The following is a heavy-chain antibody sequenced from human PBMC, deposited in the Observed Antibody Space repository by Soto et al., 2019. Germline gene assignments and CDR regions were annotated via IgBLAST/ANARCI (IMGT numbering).Heavy chain of an antibody. J-gene: IGHJ4*02. CDR3: AKVKVGSQTDY. CDR2: ISYDGSNK. V-gene: IGHV3-30*18. D-gene: IGHD2-15*01. CDR1: GFTFSSYG. Sequence: PGGSLRLSCAASGFTFSSYGMHWVRQAPGKGLEWVAVISYDGSNKYYADSVKGRFTISRDNSKNTLYLQMNSLRAEDTAVYYCAKVKVGSQTDYWGQGTLVTVSS.